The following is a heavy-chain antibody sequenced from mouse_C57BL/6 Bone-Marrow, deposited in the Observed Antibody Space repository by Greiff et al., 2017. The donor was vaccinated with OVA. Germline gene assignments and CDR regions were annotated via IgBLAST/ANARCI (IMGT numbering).Heavy chain of an antibody. V-gene: IGHV5-6*01. CDR2: ISSGGSYT. CDR3: ASNLGCAY. D-gene: IGHD2-14*01. J-gene: IGHJ3*01. Sequence: EVKLMESGGDLVKPGGSLKLYCAASGFTFSSYGMSWVRQTPDKRLEWVATISSGGSYTYYPDSVKGRFTISRDNAKNTLYLQMSSLKSEDTAMYYCASNLGCAYWGQGTLVTVSA. CDR1: GFTFSSYG.